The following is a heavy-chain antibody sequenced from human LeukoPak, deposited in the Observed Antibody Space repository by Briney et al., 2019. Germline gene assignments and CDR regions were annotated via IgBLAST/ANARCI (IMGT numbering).Heavy chain of an antibody. Sequence: PGTSLRLSCVASGFTFTNYAMSWVRQAPGKGLEWVSAISGSGGSTYYADSVKGRFTISRDNSKNTLYLQMNSLRAEDTAVYYCAKELWFGENTNWFDPWGQGTLVTVSS. J-gene: IGHJ5*02. CDR1: GFTFTNYA. D-gene: IGHD3-10*01. V-gene: IGHV3-23*01. CDR3: AKELWFGENTNWFDP. CDR2: ISGSGGST.